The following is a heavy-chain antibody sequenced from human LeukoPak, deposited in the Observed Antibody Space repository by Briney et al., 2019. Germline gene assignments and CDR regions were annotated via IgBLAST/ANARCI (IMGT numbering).Heavy chain of an antibody. D-gene: IGHD3-10*01. Sequence: GGSLRLSCSVSGFSVNNNHMTWVRQAPGKGLEWVSLIYTGGTIYYADSVKGRFTISRDNSKNTLYLQMNSLTAEDTAVYYCAVLWYGELPHVDYWGQGTLVTVSS. CDR2: IYTGGTI. J-gene: IGHJ4*02. V-gene: IGHV3-53*01. CDR1: GFSVNNNH. CDR3: AVLWYGELPHVDY.